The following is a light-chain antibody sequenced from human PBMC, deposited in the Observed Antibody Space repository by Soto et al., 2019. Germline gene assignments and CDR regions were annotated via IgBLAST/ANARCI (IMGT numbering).Light chain of an antibody. CDR1: QSISTW. Sequence: IQMTQSPSTLSAFVGDRVSVTCRASQSISTWLAWYQQKPGQAPKLLIYRATSLQSGVPSRFSGSGSGTEFTLTISSLQTDDFAAYYCLQYDNYWTFGQGTKVEIK. V-gene: IGKV1-5*03. CDR2: RAT. J-gene: IGKJ1*01. CDR3: LQYDNYWT.